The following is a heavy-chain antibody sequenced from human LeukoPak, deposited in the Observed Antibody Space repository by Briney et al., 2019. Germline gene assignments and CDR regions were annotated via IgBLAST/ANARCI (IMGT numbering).Heavy chain of an antibody. CDR1: GGSISSYY. D-gene: IGHD4-17*01. CDR3: ARDYHGDYVGGWFDP. V-gene: IGHV4-59*06. J-gene: IGHJ5*02. CDR2: IYYSGST. Sequence: SETLSLTCTVSGGSISSYYWSWIRQHPGKGLEWIGYIYYSGSTYYNPSLKSRVTISVDTSKNQFSLKLSSVTAADTAVYYCARDYHGDYVGGWFDPWGQGTLVTVSS.